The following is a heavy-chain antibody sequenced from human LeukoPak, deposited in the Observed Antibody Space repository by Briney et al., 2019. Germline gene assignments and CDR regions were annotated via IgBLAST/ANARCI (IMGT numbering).Heavy chain of an antibody. Sequence: GESLKISCKGSGYSFTTYWIGWVGQMPGKGLEWMGIIYPGDSDTRYSPSFQGQVTISADKSISTAYLQWSSLKASDTAMYYCTRSKTRLSWSDPWGQGTLVTVSS. V-gene: IGHV5-51*01. CDR3: TRSKTRLSWSDP. J-gene: IGHJ5*02. CDR2: IYPGDSDT. CDR1: GYSFTTYW.